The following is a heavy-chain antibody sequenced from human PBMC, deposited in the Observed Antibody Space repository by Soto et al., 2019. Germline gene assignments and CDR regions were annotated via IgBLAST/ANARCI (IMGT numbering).Heavy chain of an antibody. Sequence: QVQLQESGPGLVKPSETLSLTCTVSGGSISSYYWSWIRQPPGKGLEWIGYIYYSGSTNYNPSLKSRVTISVDTSKNQFSLKLSSVTAADTAVYYCARLGIKVVPAAHWFDPWGQGTLVTVSS. CDR3: ARLGIKVVPAAHWFDP. J-gene: IGHJ5*02. CDR1: GGSISSYY. CDR2: IYYSGST. V-gene: IGHV4-59*08. D-gene: IGHD2-2*01.